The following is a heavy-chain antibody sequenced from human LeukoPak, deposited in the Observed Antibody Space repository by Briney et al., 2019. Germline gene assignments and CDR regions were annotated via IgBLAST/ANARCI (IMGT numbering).Heavy chain of an antibody. J-gene: IGHJ4*02. V-gene: IGHV4-34*01. D-gene: IGHD2-2*01. CDR1: DGSFSGLY. CDR2: IHHSGIT. CDR3: ARGHSTSGFDI. Sequence: SETLSLTCSVSDGSFSGLYCSWIRQVPGKGLEWLGEIHHSGITNYNPSLRSRLTLSEDTPNTQFSLKLTSVTAADTALYFCARGHSTSGFDIWGRGTQVTVSS.